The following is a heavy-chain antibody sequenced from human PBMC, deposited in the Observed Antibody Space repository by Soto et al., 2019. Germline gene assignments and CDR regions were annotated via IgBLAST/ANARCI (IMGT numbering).Heavy chain of an antibody. CDR1: GGSISSGGYY. Sequence: PSETLSLTCTVSGGSISSGGYYWSWIRQHPGKGLEWIGSIYYSGSTYYNPSLKSRVTISVDTSKNQFSLKLSSVTAADTAVYYCANRGYSYGYNYYYYGMDVWGQGTTVTVSS. CDR3: ANRGYSYGYNYYYYGMDV. J-gene: IGHJ6*02. V-gene: IGHV4-39*01. D-gene: IGHD5-18*01. CDR2: IYYSGST.